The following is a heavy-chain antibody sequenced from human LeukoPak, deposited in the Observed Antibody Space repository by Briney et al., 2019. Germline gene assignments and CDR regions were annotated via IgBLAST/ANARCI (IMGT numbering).Heavy chain of an antibody. CDR1: GFSFSSYE. V-gene: IGHV3-48*03. J-gene: IGHJ4*02. D-gene: IGHD6-13*01. CDR2: ISSSGSTI. Sequence: PGGSLRLSCAASGFSFSSYEMNWVRQAPGKGLEWVSYISSSGSTIYYADSVKGRFTISRDNSKNTLYLQMNSLRAEDTAVYYCARASRVAAASWGYWGQGTLVTVSS. CDR3: ARASRVAAASWGY.